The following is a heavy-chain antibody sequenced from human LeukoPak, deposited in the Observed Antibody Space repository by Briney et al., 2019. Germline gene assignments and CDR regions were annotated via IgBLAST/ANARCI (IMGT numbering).Heavy chain of an antibody. Sequence: ASVKVSCKASGYTFTSYGISWVRQAPGQGLEWMGWISAYNGNTNYAQKLQGRVTMTTDTSTSTAYMELRSLRSDDTAVYYCARDGITGTISRYYGMDVWGQGTTVIVSS. CDR2: ISAYNGNT. J-gene: IGHJ6*02. CDR1: GYTFTSYG. V-gene: IGHV1-18*01. D-gene: IGHD1-7*01. CDR3: ARDGITGTISRYYGMDV.